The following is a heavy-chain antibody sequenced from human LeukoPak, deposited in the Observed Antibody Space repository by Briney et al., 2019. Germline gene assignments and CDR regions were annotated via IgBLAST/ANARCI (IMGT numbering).Heavy chain of an antibody. J-gene: IGHJ4*02. D-gene: IGHD6-13*01. V-gene: IGHV6-1*01. CDR3: ARDRELGSTWSFFDY. CDR1: GVSVSSNSAA. Sequence: SQTLPLTCAISGVSVSSNSAAWNWIRRSPSRGREWLGRTYYRSTWFNNYAVSVKSRIIINADTSTNQFSLQLDSATPEDTAVYYCARDRELGSTWSFFDYWGQGTLVTVSS. CDR2: TYYRSTWFN.